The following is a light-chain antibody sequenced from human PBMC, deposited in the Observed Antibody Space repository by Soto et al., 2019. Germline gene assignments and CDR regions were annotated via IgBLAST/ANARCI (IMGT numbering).Light chain of an antibody. CDR2: DVT. CDR1: SSDVGAYNF. J-gene: IGLJ1*01. CDR3: GSYTSSSSRV. V-gene: IGLV2-14*01. Sequence: QSVLTQPASVSGSPGQSSTISCTGTSSDVGAYNFVSWYQQHPGKAPKVMIYDVTNRPSGVSDRFSGSKSGNTASLTISGLQAEDEADYYCGSYTSSSSRVFGTGTKLTVL.